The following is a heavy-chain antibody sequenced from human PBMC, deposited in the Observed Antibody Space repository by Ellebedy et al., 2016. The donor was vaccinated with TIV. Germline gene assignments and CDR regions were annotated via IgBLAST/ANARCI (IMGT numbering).Heavy chain of an antibody. D-gene: IGHD4-17*01. V-gene: IGHV3-7*01. J-gene: IGHJ4*02. CDR3: ARDLYGDYFFDY. CDR2: IKEDGSEK. Sequence: GGSLRLXXGGSGFTFGSYWMSWVRQAPGKGLEWVANIKEDGSEKYYVDSVKGRFTVSRDNAKNSLYLQMNSLRAEDTAVYFCARDLYGDYFFDYWGQGALVTVSS. CDR1: GFTFGSYW.